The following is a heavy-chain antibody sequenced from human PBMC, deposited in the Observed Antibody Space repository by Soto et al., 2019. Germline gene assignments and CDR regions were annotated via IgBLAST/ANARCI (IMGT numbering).Heavy chain of an antibody. CDR2: IIPIFGTA. D-gene: IGHD3-22*01. CDR3: ARRRYYYDSSGSTADAFDI. Sequence: QVQLVQSGAEVKKPGSSVKVSCKASGGTFSSYAISWVRQAPGQGLEWMGGIIPIFGTANYAQKFQDRVTITADESTSTAYMELSSLRSEDTAVYYCARRRYYYDSSGSTADAFDIWGQGTMVTVSS. J-gene: IGHJ3*02. V-gene: IGHV1-69*01. CDR1: GGTFSSYA.